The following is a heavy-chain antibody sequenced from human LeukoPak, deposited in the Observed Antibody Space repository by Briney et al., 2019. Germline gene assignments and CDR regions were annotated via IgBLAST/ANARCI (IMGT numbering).Heavy chain of an antibody. D-gene: IGHD6-13*01. CDR3: ARVPSSSWSNNWFDP. V-gene: IGHV1-2*02. CDR2: INPNSGGT. CDR1: GYTFTSYG. Sequence: ASVKVSCKASGYTFTSYGISWVRQAPGQGLEWMGWINPNSGGTNYAQKFQGRVTMTRDTSISTAYMELSRLRSDDTAVYYCARVPSSSWSNNWFDPWGQGTLVTVSS. J-gene: IGHJ5*02.